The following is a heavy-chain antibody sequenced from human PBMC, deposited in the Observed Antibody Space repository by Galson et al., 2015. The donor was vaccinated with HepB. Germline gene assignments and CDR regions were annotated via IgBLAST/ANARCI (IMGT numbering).Heavy chain of an antibody. CDR3: ARDRGGAYDY. J-gene: IGHJ4*02. CDR1: GFTFSDYY. Sequence: SLRLSCAASGFTFSDYYMSWIRQAPGKGLEWVSYISGSGNIIFYADSVKGRFTISRDNAKNLLYLQMNSLRAEDTAVYYCARDRGGAYDYWGQGTLVTVSS. D-gene: IGHD3-10*01. CDR2: ISGSGNII. V-gene: IGHV3-11*01.